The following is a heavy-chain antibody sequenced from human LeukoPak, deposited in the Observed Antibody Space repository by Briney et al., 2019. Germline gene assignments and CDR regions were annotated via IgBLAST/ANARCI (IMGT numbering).Heavy chain of an antibody. Sequence: GGSLRLSCAASGFTFSSYGMHWVRQTPGKGLEWVAFIRDDGNNEYYVNSVKGRFTISRDNSQNTLYLQMNSLRAEDTAVYYCAKPYDTSGYYSVYFDYWGQGTLVTVSS. CDR3: AKPYDTSGYYSVYFDY. J-gene: IGHJ4*02. V-gene: IGHV3-30*02. CDR1: GFTFSSYG. CDR2: IRDDGNNE. D-gene: IGHD3-22*01.